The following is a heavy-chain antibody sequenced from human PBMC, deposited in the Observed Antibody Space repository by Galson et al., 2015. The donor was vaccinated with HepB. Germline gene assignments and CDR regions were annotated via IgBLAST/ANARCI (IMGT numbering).Heavy chain of an antibody. D-gene: IGHD3-10*01. Sequence: SLRLSCAASGFTFSSYAMSWVRQAPGKGLEWVSAISGSGGSTYYADSVKGRFTISRDNSKNTLYLQMNSLRAEDTAVYFCARECSRYGTGSCLEYWGQGTLVTVSS. CDR3: ARECSRYGTGSCLEY. CDR2: ISGSGGST. CDR1: GFTFSSYA. V-gene: IGHV3-23*01. J-gene: IGHJ4*02.